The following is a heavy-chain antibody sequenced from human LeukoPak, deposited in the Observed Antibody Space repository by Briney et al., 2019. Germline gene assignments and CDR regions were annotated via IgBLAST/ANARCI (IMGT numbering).Heavy chain of an antibody. CDR3: AKDRARITMVRGHTGLD. CDR1: RFTFSSYA. CDR2: ISGSGGST. J-gene: IGHJ4*02. V-gene: IGHV3-23*01. Sequence: GGSLRLSCAASRFTFSSYAMSWVRQAPGKGLEWVSAISGSGGSTYYADSVKGRFTISRDNSKNTLYLQMNSLRAEDTAVYYCAKDRARITMVRGHTGLDWGQGTLVTVSS. D-gene: IGHD3-10*01.